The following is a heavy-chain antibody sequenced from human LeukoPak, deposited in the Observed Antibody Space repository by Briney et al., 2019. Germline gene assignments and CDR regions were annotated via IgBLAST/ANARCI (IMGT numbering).Heavy chain of an antibody. Sequence: ASVKVSCKASGYTFTGYYMHWVRQAPGQGLEWMGWINPNSGGTNYAQKFQGRVTMTRDTSISTAYMELSRLGSDNTAVYYCARTPDPRRTRGYSLVYFDYWGQGTLVTVSS. CDR2: INPNSGGT. D-gene: IGHD5-12*01. J-gene: IGHJ4*02. CDR1: GYTFTGYY. V-gene: IGHV1-2*02. CDR3: ARTPDPRRTRGYSLVYFDY.